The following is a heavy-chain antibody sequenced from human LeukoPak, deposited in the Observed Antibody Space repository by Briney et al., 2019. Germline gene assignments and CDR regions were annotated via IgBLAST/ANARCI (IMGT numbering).Heavy chain of an antibody. D-gene: IGHD1-26*01. J-gene: IGHJ4*02. CDR2: ISAYNGNT. CDR1: GYTFISCY. V-gene: IGHV1-18*04. CDR3: ARAGMWSIVGATRPFDY. Sequence: GASVKVSCKACGYTFISCYIHWVRQAPGQGLEWMGWISAYNGNTNYAQKLQGRVTMTTDTSTSTAYMELRSLRSDDTAVYYCARAGMWSIVGATRPFDYWGQGTLVTVSS.